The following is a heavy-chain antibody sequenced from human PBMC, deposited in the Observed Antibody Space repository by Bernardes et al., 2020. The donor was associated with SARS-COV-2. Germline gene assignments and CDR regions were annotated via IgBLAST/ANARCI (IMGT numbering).Heavy chain of an antibody. J-gene: IGHJ6*02. CDR1: GYTFTGYY. Sequence: ACVKVSCKASGYTFTGYYMPWVRQAPGQGLEWMGWINPNSGGTNYAQKFQGRVTMTRDTSISTAYMELSRLRSDDTAVYYCARLGSGVAGYYYYYGMDVWGQGTTVTVSS. V-gene: IGHV1-2*02. D-gene: IGHD6-19*01. CDR2: INPNSGGT. CDR3: ARLGSGVAGYYYYYGMDV.